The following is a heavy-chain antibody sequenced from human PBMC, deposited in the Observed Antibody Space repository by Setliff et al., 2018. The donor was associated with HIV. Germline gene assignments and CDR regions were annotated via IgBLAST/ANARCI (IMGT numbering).Heavy chain of an antibody. D-gene: IGHD3-3*01. CDR2: ISSSSRSK. V-gene: IGHV3-21*01. Sequence: GGSLRLSCEASGFTFSTYSMNWVRQAPGKGLEWVSSISSSSRSKYYADSVKGRFTISRDNAKNSLYLQMNSLTAEDTAVYYCARDVSWRVRTDIDYWGQGALVTVSS. J-gene: IGHJ4*02. CDR3: ARDVSWRVRTDIDY. CDR1: GFTFSTYS.